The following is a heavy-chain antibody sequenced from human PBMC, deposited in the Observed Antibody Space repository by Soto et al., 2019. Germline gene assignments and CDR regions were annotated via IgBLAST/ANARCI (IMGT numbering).Heavy chain of an antibody. CDR3: AKSGSSSWYSCVNV. J-gene: IGHJ6*02. D-gene: IGHD6-13*01. CDR2: ISGTGGST. Sequence: EVLLLESGGGLVQPGGSLRLSCAASGFTFSNYAMSWVRQAPGKGLEWVSAISGTGGSTYYADSVQGRFTISRDNSKNTLYLQMNSLRAEDTAVYYCAKSGSSSWYSCVNVWGQGTTVTVSS. V-gene: IGHV3-23*01. CDR1: GFTFSNYA.